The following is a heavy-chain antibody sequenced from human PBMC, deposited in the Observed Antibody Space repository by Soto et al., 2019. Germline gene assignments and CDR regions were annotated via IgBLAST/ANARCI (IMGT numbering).Heavy chain of an antibody. CDR2: ISYDGSNK. J-gene: IGHJ4*02. CDR3: AKDNIVVKILGIFYFDY. Sequence: GGSLRLSCAASGFTFSSYGMHWVRQAPGKGLEWVAVISYDGSNKYYADSVKGRFTISRDNSKNTLYLQMNSLRAEDTAVYYCAKDNIVVKILGIFYFDYWGQGTLVTVSS. D-gene: IGHD3-22*01. CDR1: GFTFSSYG. V-gene: IGHV3-30*18.